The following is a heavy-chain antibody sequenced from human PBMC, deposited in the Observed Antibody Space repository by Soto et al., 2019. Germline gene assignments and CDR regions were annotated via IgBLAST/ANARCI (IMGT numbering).Heavy chain of an antibody. D-gene: IGHD3-16*01. CDR2: IYHSGST. Sequence: KPSETLSLTCAVSGYSISSGYYWGWIRQPPGKGLEWIGSIYHSGSTYYNPSLKSRVTISVDTSKNQFSLKLSSVTAADTAVYYCARSGGGSDYYYYYGMDVWGQGTTVTVSS. CDR1: GYSISSGYY. CDR3: ARSGGGSDYYYYYGMDV. J-gene: IGHJ6*02. V-gene: IGHV4-38-2*01.